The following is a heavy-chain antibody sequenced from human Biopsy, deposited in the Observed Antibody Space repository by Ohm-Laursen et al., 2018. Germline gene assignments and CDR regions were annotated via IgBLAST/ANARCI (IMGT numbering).Heavy chain of an antibody. J-gene: IGHJ5*02. CDR3: ATAPLLVAASFDP. D-gene: IGHD2-15*01. CDR2: FDAEDGET. CDR1: GSSLTEFS. Sequence: SSVKVSCKASGSSLTEFSIHWVRQTPGKGPQWMGGFDAEDGETLQSQHFLGRVTMTADTSRDTIFMELSSLTSDDTAVYYCATAPLLVAASFDPWGQGTLVTVSS. V-gene: IGHV1-24*01.